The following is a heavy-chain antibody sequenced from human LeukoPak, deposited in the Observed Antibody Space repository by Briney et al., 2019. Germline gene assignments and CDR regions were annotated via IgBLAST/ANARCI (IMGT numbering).Heavy chain of an antibody. Sequence: GGSLRLSCAASGFTFSSYGMHWVRQAPGKGLEWVAVISYDGTNKYYADSVKGRFTISRDNSKNTLYLQMNSLRAEDTAVYYCAKDRGYNSGRGPIDYWGQGTLVTVSS. CDR3: AKDRGYNSGRGPIDY. CDR2: ISYDGTNK. V-gene: IGHV3-30*18. J-gene: IGHJ4*02. D-gene: IGHD6-19*01. CDR1: GFTFSSYG.